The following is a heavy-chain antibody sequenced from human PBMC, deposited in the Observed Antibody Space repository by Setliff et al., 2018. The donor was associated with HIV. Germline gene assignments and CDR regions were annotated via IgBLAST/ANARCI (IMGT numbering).Heavy chain of an antibody. V-gene: IGHV3-23*01. CDR3: AKDFYAGDYVSGSYDS. CDR1: GFTFSSYA. CDR2: ITYSGGST. J-gene: IGHJ4*02. Sequence: LRLSCGASGFTFSSYAMSWVRQAPGKGLEWVSAITYSGGSTYYADSVKGRFTISRDNSKNTLYLQMNSLRAEDTALYYCAKDFYAGDYVSGSYDSWGQGTLVTVPQ. D-gene: IGHD3-10*01.